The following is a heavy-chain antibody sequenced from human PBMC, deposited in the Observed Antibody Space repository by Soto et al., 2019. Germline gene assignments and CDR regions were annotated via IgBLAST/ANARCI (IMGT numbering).Heavy chain of an antibody. CDR2: IIPVFGTE. D-gene: IGHD3-22*01. Sequence: QVQLVQSGAEVKKPGSSVKVSCKASGGSLSTYGISWVRQAPGHGLEGMGGIIPVFGTENYAQKFQGRVTIAADESTSIVYMHMPCLRSEYTAVYYCARVVASMIVVTTYYAMDVLGQGTTVTFSS. J-gene: IGHJ6*01. V-gene: IGHV1-69*12. CDR3: ARVVASMIVVTTYYAMDV. CDR1: GGSLSTYG.